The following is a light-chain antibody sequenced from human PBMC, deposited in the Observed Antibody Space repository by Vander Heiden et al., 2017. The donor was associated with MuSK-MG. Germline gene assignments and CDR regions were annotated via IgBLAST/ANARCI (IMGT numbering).Light chain of an antibody. J-gene: IGLJ1*01. CDR1: SSDVGGYNY. CDR3: CSYAGSYTSYV. Sequence: QSALTQPRSVSGSPGQSLPISRTGTSSDVGGYNYVSWYQQHPGKAPKLMIYDVSKRPSGVPDRFSGSKSGNTASLTISGLQAEDEADYYCCSYAGSYTSYVFGTGTKVTVL. V-gene: IGLV2-11*01. CDR2: DVS.